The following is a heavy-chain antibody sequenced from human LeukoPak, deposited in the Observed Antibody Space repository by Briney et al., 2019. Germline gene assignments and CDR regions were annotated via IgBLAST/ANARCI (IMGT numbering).Heavy chain of an antibody. CDR1: GFTFSSYA. J-gene: IGHJ3*02. V-gene: IGHV3-23*01. D-gene: IGHD6-25*01. CDR3: ARRSAAKDAFDI. Sequence: GGSLRLSCAASGFTFSSYAMSWVRQAPGKGLEWVSAISGSGGSTYYADSVKGRFTISGDNSKNTLYLQMNSLRAEDTAVYYCARRSAAKDAFDIWGQGTKVTVSS. CDR2: ISGSGGST.